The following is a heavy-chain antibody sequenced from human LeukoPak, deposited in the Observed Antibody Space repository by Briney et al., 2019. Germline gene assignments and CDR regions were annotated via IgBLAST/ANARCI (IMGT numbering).Heavy chain of an antibody. Sequence: SETLSLTCTVFGGSISSYYWSWIRQPPGKGLEWIGYIYTSGSTNYNPSLKSRVTISVDTSKNQFSLKLSSVTAADTAVYYCARLIAARPGWFDPWGQGTLVTVSS. CDR3: ARLIAARPGWFDP. CDR2: IYTSGST. D-gene: IGHD6-6*01. J-gene: IGHJ5*02. V-gene: IGHV4-4*09. CDR1: GGSISSYY.